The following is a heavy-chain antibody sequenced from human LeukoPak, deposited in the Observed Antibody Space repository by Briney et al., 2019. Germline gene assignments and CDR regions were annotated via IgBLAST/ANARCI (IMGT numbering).Heavy chain of an antibody. V-gene: IGHV3-7*03. CDR1: GFMFSTYW. Sequence: GGSLRLSCAASGFMFSTYWMSWVRQPPGKGLEWVANIEQDGSEKYYVASVKGRFTISRDNAKNSLYLQMNSLRAEDTAVYYCARGKKPDFWGQGTLVTVSS. J-gene: IGHJ4*02. CDR2: IEQDGSEK. CDR3: ARGKKPDF.